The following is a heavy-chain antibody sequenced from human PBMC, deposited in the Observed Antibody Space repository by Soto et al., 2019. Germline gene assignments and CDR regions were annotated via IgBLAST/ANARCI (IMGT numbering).Heavy chain of an antibody. CDR2: IYYSGST. Sequence: SETLSLTCTVSGGSISSYYWSWIRQPPGKGLEWIGYIYYSGSTNYNPSLKSRVTISVDTSKNQFSLKLSSVTAADTALYYCARRPGYYYYLDVWGKGTTVTVSS. J-gene: IGHJ6*03. V-gene: IGHV4-59*08. CDR1: GGSISSYY. CDR3: ARRPGYYYYLDV.